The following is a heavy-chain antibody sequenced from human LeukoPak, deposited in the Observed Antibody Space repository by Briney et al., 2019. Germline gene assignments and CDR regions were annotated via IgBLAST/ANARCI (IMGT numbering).Heavy chain of an antibody. Sequence: PSETLSLTCTVSDDPIKSGVYYWNWIRQPAGKGLECIGHIYTSGTNTNSNPSLKSRVAISIATSKNHFSLKLSSVTAADTAVYYCARAKKRSGRSRNFYLDVWGKGTTVTVSS. CDR3: ARAKKRSGRSRNFYLDV. V-gene: IGHV4-61*09. CDR2: IYTSGTNT. D-gene: IGHD1-26*01. CDR1: DDPIKSGVYY. J-gene: IGHJ6*03.